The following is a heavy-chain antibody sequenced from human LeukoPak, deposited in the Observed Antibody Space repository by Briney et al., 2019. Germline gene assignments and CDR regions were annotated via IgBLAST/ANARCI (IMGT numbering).Heavy chain of an antibody. CDR2: IYPGDSDT. Sequence: GESLQISCKGSGSSFTSYWIGWVRQMPGKGLEWMGIIYPGDSDTRYSPSFQGQVTISVDKSISTAFVQWSSLKASDTAMYYCARHGSVVGLSLRRYYYMDVWGKGTTVTVSS. D-gene: IGHD5/OR15-5a*01. CDR1: GSSFTSYW. J-gene: IGHJ6*03. V-gene: IGHV5-51*01. CDR3: ARHGSVVGLSLRRYYYMDV.